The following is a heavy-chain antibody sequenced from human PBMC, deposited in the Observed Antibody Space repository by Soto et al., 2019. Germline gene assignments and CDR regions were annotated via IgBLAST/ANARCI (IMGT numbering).Heavy chain of an antibody. CDR1: GGSISSSSYY. J-gene: IGHJ5*02. D-gene: IGHD6-13*01. CDR3: ARHGIAAAGTGWFDP. V-gene: IGHV4-39*01. CDR2: IYYSGST. Sequence: QLQLQESGPGLVKPSETLSLTCTVSGGSISSSSYYWGWIRQPPGKGLEWIGSIYYSGSTYYNPSLKSRVTISVDTSKNQFSLKLSSVTAADTAVYYCARHGIAAAGTGWFDPWGQGTLVTVSS.